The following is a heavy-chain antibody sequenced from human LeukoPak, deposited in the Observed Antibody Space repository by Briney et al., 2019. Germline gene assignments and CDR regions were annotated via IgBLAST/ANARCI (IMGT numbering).Heavy chain of an antibody. V-gene: IGHV5-51*01. CDR2: IYPGDSDT. CDR3: ARRGSSMAAFDF. D-gene: IGHD6-6*01. Sequence: PGESPKISCKGSGYSFTTYWIGWVRQMPGKGLEWMGIIYPGDSDTAYSPSFQGQVTISADKSISTAYLQWNSLKASDSAMYYCARRGSSMAAFDFWGQGTLVTVSS. J-gene: IGHJ4*02. CDR1: GYSFTTYW.